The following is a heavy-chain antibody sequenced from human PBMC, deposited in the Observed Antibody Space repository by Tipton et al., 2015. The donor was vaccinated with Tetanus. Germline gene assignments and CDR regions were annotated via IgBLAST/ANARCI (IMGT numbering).Heavy chain of an antibody. CDR2: IDPNSGGT. CDR3: ARDRGDYIYYGMDV. CDR1: GYTFTNYY. J-gene: IGHJ6*02. V-gene: IGHV1-2*02. Sequence: QLVQSGAEMKKPGASVKVSCTASGYTFTNYYIYWVRQAPGQGLEWMGWIDPNSGGTVYAQKFQGRVTMTRDTSISTAYMELRSLRSDDPAVYYCARDRGDYIYYGMDVWGPGPTVTVS. D-gene: IGHD3-22*01.